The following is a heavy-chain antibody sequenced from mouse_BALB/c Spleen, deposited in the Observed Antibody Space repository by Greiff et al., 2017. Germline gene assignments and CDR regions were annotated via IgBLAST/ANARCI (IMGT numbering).Heavy chain of an antibody. CDR1: GFTFSDYY. Sequence: EVKLVESGGGLVKPGGSLKLSCAASGFTFSDYYMYWVRQTPEKRLEWVATISDGGSYTYYPDSVKGRFTISRDNAKNNLYLQMSSLKSEDTAMYYCARGLTFYAMDYWGQGTSVTVSS. CDR3: ARGLTFYAMDY. CDR2: ISDGGSYT. V-gene: IGHV5-4*02. J-gene: IGHJ4*01.